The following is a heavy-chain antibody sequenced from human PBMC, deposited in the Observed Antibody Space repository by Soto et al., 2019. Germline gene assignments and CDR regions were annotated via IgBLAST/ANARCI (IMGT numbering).Heavy chain of an antibody. Sequence: GGSLRLSCAASGFTFSSYSMNWVRQAPGKGLEWVSYISSSSSTMYYADSVKGRFTISRDNAKNSLYLQMNSLRAEDTAVYYCARDTGTTGSLDAFDIWGQGTMVTVSS. CDR3: ARDTGTTGSLDAFDI. J-gene: IGHJ3*02. D-gene: IGHD1-7*01. CDR1: GFTFSSYS. V-gene: IGHV3-48*01. CDR2: ISSSSSTM.